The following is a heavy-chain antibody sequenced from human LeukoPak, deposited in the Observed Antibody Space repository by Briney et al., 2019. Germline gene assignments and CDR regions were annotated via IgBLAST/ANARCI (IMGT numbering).Heavy chain of an antibody. Sequence: ASVKVSCKASGYTFTSYGIGWVRQAPGQGLEWMGWISAYNGNTNYAQKLQGRVTMTTDTSTSTAYMELRSLRSDDTAVYYCARTWNAGATGNAFDIWGQGTMVTVSS. V-gene: IGHV1-18*01. CDR1: GYTFTSYG. D-gene: IGHD1-1*01. J-gene: IGHJ3*02. CDR3: ARTWNAGATGNAFDI. CDR2: ISAYNGNT.